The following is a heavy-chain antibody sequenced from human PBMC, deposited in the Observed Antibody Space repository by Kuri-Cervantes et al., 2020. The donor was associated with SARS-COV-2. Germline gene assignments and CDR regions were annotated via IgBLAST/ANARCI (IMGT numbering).Heavy chain of an antibody. D-gene: IGHD2-2*01. V-gene: IGHV3-30*03. CDR3: ARDLSDSSTPPHDP. Sequence: LSLTCAASGFPFRNFGMHWVRQAPGKGLEWVAIISYDTTNKYYADSVKGRFTISRDNAKNSLYLQMNSLRAEDTALYYCARDLSDSSTPPHDPWGQGTLVTVSS. J-gene: IGHJ5*02. CDR2: ISYDTTNK. CDR1: GFPFRNFG.